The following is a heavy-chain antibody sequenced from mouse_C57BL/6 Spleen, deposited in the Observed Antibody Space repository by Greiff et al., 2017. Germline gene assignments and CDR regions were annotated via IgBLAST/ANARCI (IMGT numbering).Heavy chain of an antibody. CDR1: GFTFSSYT. V-gene: IGHV5-9*01. Sequence: EVMLVESGGGLVKPGGSLKLSCAASGFTFSSYTMSWVRQTPEKRLEWVATISGGGGNTYYPDSVKGRFTISRDNAKNTLYLQMSSLRSEDTALYYCASQDGYPFAYWGQGTLVTVSA. CDR2: ISGGGGNT. D-gene: IGHD2-3*01. J-gene: IGHJ3*01. CDR3: ASQDGYPFAY.